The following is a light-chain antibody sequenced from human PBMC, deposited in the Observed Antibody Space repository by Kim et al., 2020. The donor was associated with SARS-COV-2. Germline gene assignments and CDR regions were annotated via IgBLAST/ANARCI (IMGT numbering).Light chain of an antibody. CDR1: QSVSSN. Sequence: EIVMTQSPATLSVSPGERATLSCRASQSVSSNLAWYQQKPGQAPRLLIYGASTRATCIPARFSGSGSGTEFTLTISSLQSEDFVVYYCQQYNNWPPLTFGGGTKVDIK. V-gene: IGKV3-15*01. J-gene: IGKJ4*01. CDR2: GAS. CDR3: QQYNNWPPLT.